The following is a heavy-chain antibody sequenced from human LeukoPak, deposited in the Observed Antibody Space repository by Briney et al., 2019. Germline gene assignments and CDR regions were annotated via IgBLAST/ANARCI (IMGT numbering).Heavy chain of an antibody. CDR1: GFTFSSYG. J-gene: IGHJ4*02. Sequence: PGRSLRLSCAASGFTFSSYGMHWVRQAPGKGLEWVAVIWYGGSNKYYADSVKGRFTISRDNSKNTLYLQMNSLRAEDTAVYYCAKADCSSTSCYFDYWGQGTLVTVSS. D-gene: IGHD2-2*01. CDR2: IWYGGSNK. CDR3: AKADCSSTSCYFDY. V-gene: IGHV3-30*18.